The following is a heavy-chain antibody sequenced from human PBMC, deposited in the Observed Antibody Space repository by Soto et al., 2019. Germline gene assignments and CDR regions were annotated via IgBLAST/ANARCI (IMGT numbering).Heavy chain of an antibody. J-gene: IGHJ4*02. D-gene: IGHD3-16*01. CDR2: IIPMFGIA. V-gene: IGHV1-69*02. Sequence: QVQLVQSGAEVKKPGSSVKVSCTASGGASSTYTISWLRQTPGQGLEWMGRIIPMFGIAKYPQKSQDRLTTTADRSSHTAYMELGSLRSDDTAVYYCARGTPGPTYVFDSWGQGTLLTVSS. CDR3: ARGTPGPTYVFDS. CDR1: GGASSTYT.